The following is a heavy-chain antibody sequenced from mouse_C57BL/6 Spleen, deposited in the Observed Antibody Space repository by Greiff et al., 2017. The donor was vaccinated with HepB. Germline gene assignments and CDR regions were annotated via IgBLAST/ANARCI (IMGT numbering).Heavy chain of an antibody. CDR1: GYTFTSYW. CDR3: ARSGGLYYGSSPWYFDV. V-gene: IGHV1-59*01. D-gene: IGHD1-1*01. J-gene: IGHJ1*03. Sequence: QVQLQQPGAELVRPGTSVKLSCKASGYTFTSYWMHWVKQRPGQGLEWIGVIDPSDSYTNYNQKFKGKATLTVDTSSSTAYMQLSSLTSEDSAVYYCARSGGLYYGSSPWYFDVWGTGTTVTVSS. CDR2: IDPSDSYT.